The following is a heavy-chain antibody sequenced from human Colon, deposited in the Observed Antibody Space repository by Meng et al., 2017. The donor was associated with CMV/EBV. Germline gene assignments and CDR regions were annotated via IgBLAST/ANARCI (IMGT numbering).Heavy chain of an antibody. CDR1: GFTFDSYA. V-gene: IGHV3-7*01. CDR3: AREMGYNWDLGHPYGMDV. J-gene: IGHJ6*02. CDR2: TKQDGTES. D-gene: IGHD1-20*01. Sequence: GGSLRLSCEASGFTFDSYAVSWVRQAPGKGLEWVANTKQDGTESYYADSVKGRFIISRDNRNASLFLQMNSLRVEDTAVYYCAREMGYNWDLGHPYGMDVWGQGTTVTVSS.